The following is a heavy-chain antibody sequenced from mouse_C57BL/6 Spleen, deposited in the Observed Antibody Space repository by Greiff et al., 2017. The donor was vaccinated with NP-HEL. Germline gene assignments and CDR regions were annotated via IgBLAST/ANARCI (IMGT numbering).Heavy chain of an antibody. Sequence: QVQLQQPGAELVRPGSSVKLSCKASGYTFTSYWMDWVKQRPGQGLEWIGNIYPSDSETHYNQKFKDKATLTVDKSSSTAYMQLSSLTSEDSAVYYCTSGTGDYFDDWGKGTTLTVSS. D-gene: IGHD3-1*01. CDR1: GYTFTSYW. V-gene: IGHV1-61*01. CDR2: IYPSDSET. CDR3: TSGTGDYFDD. J-gene: IGHJ2*01.